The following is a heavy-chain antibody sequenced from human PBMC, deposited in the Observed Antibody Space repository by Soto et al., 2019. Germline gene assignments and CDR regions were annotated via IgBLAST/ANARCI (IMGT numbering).Heavy chain of an antibody. CDR1: GGTFSSYA. D-gene: IGHD2-15*01. Sequence: QVQLVQSGAEVKKPGSSVKVSCKASGGTFSSYAISWVRQAPGQGLEWMGGIIPIFGTADYAQKFQGRVTITADDSTSTAYMELSSLRSEDTAVSYCASVETQRYYYGMDVWGQGTTVTVSS. V-gene: IGHV1-69*12. CDR2: IIPIFGTA. J-gene: IGHJ6*02. CDR3: ASVETQRYYYGMDV.